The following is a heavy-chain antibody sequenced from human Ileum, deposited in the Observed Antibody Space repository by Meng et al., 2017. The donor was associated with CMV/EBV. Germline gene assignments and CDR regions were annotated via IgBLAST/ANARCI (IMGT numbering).Heavy chain of an antibody. J-gene: IGHJ4*02. CDR2: IKSKGSGGTT. V-gene: IGHV3-15*01. Sequence: GESLKISCATSGITFITAWMTWVRQAPGKGLEWVGHIKSKGSGGTTDYAAPVKGRFTISRDDSKNTLYLEMNSLKAEGSAMYYCATEKGGCATTSCWAFDYWGQGALVTVSS. CDR1: GITFITAW. D-gene: IGHD2-2*01. CDR3: ATEKGGCATTSCWAFDY.